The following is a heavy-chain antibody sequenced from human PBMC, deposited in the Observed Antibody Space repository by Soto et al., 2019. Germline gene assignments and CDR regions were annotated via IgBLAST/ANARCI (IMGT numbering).Heavy chain of an antibody. CDR1: GGSISSGGYY. D-gene: IGHD2-2*02. CDR3: ARYTNHIDYY. Sequence: SETLSLTCTVSGGSISSGGYYWSWIRQHPGKGLEWIGSISYSGSTYYNPSLKSRIIISVDTSKNQFSLKLSSVTAADTAMYFCARYTNHIDYYWGQGTLVTVSS. CDR2: ISYSGST. V-gene: IGHV4-39*01. J-gene: IGHJ4*02.